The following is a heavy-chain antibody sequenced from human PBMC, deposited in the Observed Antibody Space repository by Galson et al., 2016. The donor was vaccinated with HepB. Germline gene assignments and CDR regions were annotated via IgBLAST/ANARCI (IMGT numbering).Heavy chain of an antibody. D-gene: IGHD6-19*01. CDR3: ARVRGSGWYPDY. CDR2: ISSSSSTI. J-gene: IGHJ4*02. Sequence: SLRLSCAASGFTLSSFSMNWVRQAPGKGLEWVSYISSSSSTIYYADSVKGRFTISRDNAKNSLYLQMNSLRDEDTAVYYCARVRGSGWYPDYWGQGTLVTVSS. CDR1: GFTLSSFS. V-gene: IGHV3-48*02.